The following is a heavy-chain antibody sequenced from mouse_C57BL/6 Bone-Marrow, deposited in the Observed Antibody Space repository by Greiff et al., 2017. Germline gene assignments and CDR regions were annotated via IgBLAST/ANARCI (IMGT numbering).Heavy chain of an antibody. V-gene: IGHV5-6*01. J-gene: IGHJ1*03. D-gene: IGHD2-3*01. CDR3: ARHPRWLLPLHWYFDV. CDR1: GFTFSSYG. CDR2: ISSGGSYT. Sequence: EVKLVESGGDLVKPGGSLKLSCAASGFTFSSYGMSWVRQTPDKRLEWVATISSGGSYTYYPDSVKGRFTISRDNAKNTLYLQMSSLKSEDTAMYYCARHPRWLLPLHWYFDVWGTGTTVTVSS.